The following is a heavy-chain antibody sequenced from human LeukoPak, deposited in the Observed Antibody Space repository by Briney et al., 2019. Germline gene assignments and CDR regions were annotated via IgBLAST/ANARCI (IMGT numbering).Heavy chain of an antibody. CDR3: AREGAVGGLVDY. V-gene: IGHV3-53*01. Sequence: PGGSLRLSCAAYGFSVSSHYMSWVRQAPGKGLEWVSGIYSGGSTYSADSVKGRFTISRDNSKNTLYLQMNSQRAEDTAVYYCAREGAVGGLVDYWGQGTLVTVSS. CDR2: IYSGGST. D-gene: IGHD4-23*01. CDR1: GFSVSSHY. J-gene: IGHJ4*02.